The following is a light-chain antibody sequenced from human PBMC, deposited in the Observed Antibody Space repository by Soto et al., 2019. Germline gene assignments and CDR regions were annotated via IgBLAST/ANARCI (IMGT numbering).Light chain of an antibody. Sequence: EIVMPQSPVTLSVFPWARATLSCRASQSVGATVAWYHQRPGQAPRLLISGASTRATGVPARVSASGSGTAFTLTITSLQSDDFGVYYCQQYADWPTTVGQGTKVDIK. V-gene: IGKV3-15*01. CDR1: QSVGAT. J-gene: IGKJ1*01. CDR3: QQYADWPTT. CDR2: GAS.